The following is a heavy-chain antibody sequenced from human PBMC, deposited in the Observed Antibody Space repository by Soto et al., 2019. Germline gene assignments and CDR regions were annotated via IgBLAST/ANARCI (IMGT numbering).Heavy chain of an antibody. D-gene: IGHD1-1*01. CDR2: INSDGRTT. CDR1: GFTFSSRW. Sequence: EVQLVESGGGLVQPGGSLRLSCVASGFTFSSRWMHWVRQAPGKGLVWVARINSDGRTTTFADSVKGRFTISRDHAKSYLYLQMHSLKGEDTALYYCARVRRRPVGVINEGCLDLWGRGTLVTVSS. V-gene: IGHV3-74*03. J-gene: IGHJ2*01. CDR3: ARVRRRPVGVINEGCLDL.